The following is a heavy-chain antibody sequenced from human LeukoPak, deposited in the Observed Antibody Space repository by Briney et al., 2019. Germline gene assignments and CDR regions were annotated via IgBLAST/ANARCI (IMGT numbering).Heavy chain of an antibody. Sequence: SETLSLTCTVSGGSISSSSYYWGWIRQPPGKGLEWVGSIYYSGSTYYNPSLKSRVTISVDTSKNQFSLKLSSVTAADTAVYYCASYMGGPYDGWATVTRGYYFDYWGQGTLVTVSS. CDR2: IYYSGST. CDR1: GGSISSSSYY. CDR3: ASYMGGPYDGWATVTRGYYFDY. V-gene: IGHV4-39*01. J-gene: IGHJ4*02. D-gene: IGHD4-17*01.